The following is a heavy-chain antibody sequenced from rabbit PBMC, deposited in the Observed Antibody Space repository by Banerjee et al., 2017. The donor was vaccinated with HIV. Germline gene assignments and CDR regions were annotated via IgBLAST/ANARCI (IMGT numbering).Heavy chain of an antibody. Sequence: QEQLEESGGDLVKPEGSLTLTCTASGFSFSNKYVMCWVRQAPGKGLEWIACINTSSGNTVYATWAKGRFTISKTSSTTVTLQMTALTAADTATYFCARAPYADSSAAYKLWGPGTLVTVS. CDR3: ARAPYADSSAAYKL. CDR1: GFSFSNKYV. CDR2: INTSSGNT. V-gene: IGHV1S45*01. D-gene: IGHD8-1*01. J-gene: IGHJ4*01.